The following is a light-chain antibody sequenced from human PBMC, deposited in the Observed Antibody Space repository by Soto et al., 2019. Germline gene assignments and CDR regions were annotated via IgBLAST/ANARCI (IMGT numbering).Light chain of an antibody. CDR2: EVS. V-gene: IGLV2-14*01. CDR3: SSYTSSSTLV. J-gene: IGLJ1*01. CDR1: SSDVGGYNY. Sequence: QSALTQPASVSGSPGQSIPISCTGSSSDVGGYNYVSWYQQHPGKAPKLMIFEVSNRPSGISNRFSGSKSGNTASLTISGLQAEDEAEYYCSSYTSSSTLVFGNGTKVTVL.